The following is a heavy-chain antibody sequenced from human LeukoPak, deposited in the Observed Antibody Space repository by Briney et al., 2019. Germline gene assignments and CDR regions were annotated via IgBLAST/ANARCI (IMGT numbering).Heavy chain of an antibody. V-gene: IGHV3-21*01. Sequence: PGGSLRLSCAASGFTFSSYSMNWVRQAPGKGLEWVSFIRSSSSDIYYADSVKGRFTTSRDNAKNSLYLQMDSLRAEDTAVYYCARVRSGSLDYWGQGTLVTVSS. CDR1: GFTFSSYS. D-gene: IGHD1-26*01. CDR3: ARVRSGSLDY. CDR2: IRSSSSDI. J-gene: IGHJ4*02.